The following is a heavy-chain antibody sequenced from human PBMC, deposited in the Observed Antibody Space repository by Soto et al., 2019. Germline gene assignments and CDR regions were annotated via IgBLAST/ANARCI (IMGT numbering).Heavy chain of an antibody. CDR3: ARDTMVRGVIDY. CDR1: GDSVSSNSAA. Sequence: SQTLSLTCAIAGDSVSSNSAALNWIIQPPSRVLELLVRTYYRSKWYNDYSVSVKSRITINPDTSKNQFSLQLNSVTPEDTAVYYCARDTMVRGVIDYWGQGTLVTVSS. CDR2: TYYRSKWYN. V-gene: IGHV6-1*01. D-gene: IGHD3-10*01. J-gene: IGHJ4*02.